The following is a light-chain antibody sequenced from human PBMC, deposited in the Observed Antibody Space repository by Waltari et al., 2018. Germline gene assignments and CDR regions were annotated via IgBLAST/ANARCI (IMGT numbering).Light chain of an antibody. V-gene: IGLV3-21*04. Sequence: SYVVTQSPSVSVAPGETARITCGGDNIGSKSVHWYQQRPGQAPVLVISYDIDRPSGIPERFPGPNPGNTATLTISWVEADDEADYYCLVWHSTTDHHGVFGGGTKLTVL. CDR1: NIGSKS. J-gene: IGLJ2*01. CDR3: LVWHSTTDHHGV. CDR2: YDI.